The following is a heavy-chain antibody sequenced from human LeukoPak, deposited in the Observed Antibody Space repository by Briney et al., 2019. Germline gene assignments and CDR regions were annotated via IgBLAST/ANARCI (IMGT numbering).Heavy chain of an antibody. Sequence: TGGSLRLSCAASGFTVSTNYISWVRHAPGKGLDWVSIIYGDGTTYYADSVKGRFTISRDNSKNTVSLQMNSLRAEDTAVYYCARSLYGDSGVDYWGQGTLVTVSS. CDR1: GFTVSTNY. J-gene: IGHJ4*02. CDR3: ARSLYGDSGVDY. CDR2: IYGDGTT. V-gene: IGHV3-53*01. D-gene: IGHD4-17*01.